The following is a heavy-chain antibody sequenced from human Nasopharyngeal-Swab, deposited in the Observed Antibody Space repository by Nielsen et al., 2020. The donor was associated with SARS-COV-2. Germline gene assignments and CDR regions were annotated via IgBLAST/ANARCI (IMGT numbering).Heavy chain of an antibody. CDR3: AKDSELLSQWRLPSSHSSHSYYMDV. J-gene: IGHJ6*03. CDR2: SDGTGGGA. V-gene: IGHV3-23*01. D-gene: IGHD3-10*01. CDR1: GFSFSNYA. Sequence: GEAPKISHAVSGFSFSNYAMTRGRQAPGKGPDRDSSSDGTGGGAYYAESVKGRFTISRDNSKNTLYLQMNRLRADDTAVYYCAKDSELLSQWRLPSSHSSHSYYMDVWGKGTMVTVSS.